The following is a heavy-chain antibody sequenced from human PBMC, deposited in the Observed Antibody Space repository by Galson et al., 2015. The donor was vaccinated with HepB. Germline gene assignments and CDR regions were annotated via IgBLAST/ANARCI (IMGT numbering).Heavy chain of an antibody. Sequence: ETLSLTCAVSGDSISNDRWWSWVRQPPGEGLEWIGEAYHSGGTNYRPSLKSRVTISVDKSKNQFSLKLTSVTAADTAVYFCARAEEGRGYFDYWGQGHWSPSLQ. CDR1: GDSISNDRW. D-gene: IGHD3-10*01. CDR3: ARAEEGRGYFDY. J-gene: IGHJ4*02. CDR2: AYHSGGT. V-gene: IGHV4-4*01.